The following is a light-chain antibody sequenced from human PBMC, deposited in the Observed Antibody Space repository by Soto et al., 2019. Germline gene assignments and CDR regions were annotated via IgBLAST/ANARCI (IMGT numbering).Light chain of an antibody. J-gene: IGLJ1*01. V-gene: IGLV2-14*03. CDR3: TSFTTNLSFV. CDR2: DVS. CDR1: NNDIGADKF. Sequence: QSALTQPASVSGSPGQSITITCTGSNNDIGADKFVSWYQQRPGEAPKLIIFDVSNRPSGVSHRFSGSKSGNTASLTISRLQPEDETDYFCTSFTTNLSFVFGTGTKLTVL.